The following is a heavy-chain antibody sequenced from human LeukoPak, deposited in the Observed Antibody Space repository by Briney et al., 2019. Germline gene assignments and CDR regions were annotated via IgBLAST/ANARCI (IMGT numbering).Heavy chain of an antibody. V-gene: IGHV4-59*01. CDR2: IYYSGST. CDR1: GGSLSSYY. J-gene: IGHJ4*02. D-gene: IGHD4-11*01. Sequence: SETLSLTCTVSGGSLSSYYWSWIRQPPGKGLEWIGYIYYSGSTNYNPSLKSRVTISVDTSKNQFSLKLSSVTAADTAVYYCARRPMTTVYYFDYWGQGTLVTVSS. CDR3: ARRPMTTVYYFDY.